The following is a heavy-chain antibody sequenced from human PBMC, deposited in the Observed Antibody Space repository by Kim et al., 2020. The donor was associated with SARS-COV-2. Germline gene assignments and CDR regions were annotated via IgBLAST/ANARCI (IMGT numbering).Heavy chain of an antibody. V-gene: IGHV3-48*02. D-gene: IGHD6-19*01. CDR2: ISSTITTT. CDR1: GFTFSGYS. Sequence: GGSLRLSCIGSGFTFSGYSMNWVRQAPGKGLEWVSYISSTITTTDYADSVKGRFTISRDNAENSMYLQMNNLRDEDTAVYYCTREGRGAVGTAYWGQGTLVTVSS. CDR3: TREGRGAVGTAY. J-gene: IGHJ4*02.